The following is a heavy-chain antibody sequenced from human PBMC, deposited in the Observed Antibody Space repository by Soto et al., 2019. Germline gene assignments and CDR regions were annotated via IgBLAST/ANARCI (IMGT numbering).Heavy chain of an antibody. D-gene: IGHD2-2*01. CDR3: AGPLYAHWAFGI. J-gene: IGHJ3*02. Sequence: SETLSLTCTVSGDSMTISDFLWGWVRQSPGKGLEWIGGIYYSGSAYYNPSLGSRATLSVDTSRNQFFLSVTSVTAADTAVYYCAGPLYAHWAFGIWGQGKLVTVS. CDR2: IYYSGSA. CDR1: GDSMTISDFL. V-gene: IGHV4-39*01.